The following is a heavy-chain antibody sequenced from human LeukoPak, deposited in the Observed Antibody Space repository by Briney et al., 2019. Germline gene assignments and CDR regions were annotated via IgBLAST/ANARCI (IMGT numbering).Heavy chain of an antibody. J-gene: IGHJ3*02. CDR2: ISYDGTNK. V-gene: IGHV3-30*03. CDR1: GFTFSSYG. D-gene: IGHD6-13*01. Sequence: GGSLRLSCAASGFTFSSYGMHWVRQAPGKGLEWVAVISYDGTNKYYADSVKGRFTISRANAKNSLFLQMNSLRAEDTDVYYCARDWQWQQLDGDAFDIWGQGTMVTVSS. CDR3: ARDWQWQQLDGDAFDI.